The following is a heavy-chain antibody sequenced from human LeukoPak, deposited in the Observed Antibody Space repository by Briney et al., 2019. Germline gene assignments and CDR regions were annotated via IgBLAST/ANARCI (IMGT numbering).Heavy chain of an antibody. J-gene: IGHJ4*02. CDR2: INHDGSQK. D-gene: IGHD3-16*01. CDR3: ARVQNFGDYVFDY. V-gene: IGHV3-7*01. Sequence: GGSLRLSCAASGFTYRDYWMSWVRQAPGKGLEWVAFINHDGSQKSYLDSVEGRFAVSRDNDKNSVSLQMKSLRPADTAVYYCARVQNFGDYVFDYWGQGTLVTVSS. CDR1: GFTYRDYW.